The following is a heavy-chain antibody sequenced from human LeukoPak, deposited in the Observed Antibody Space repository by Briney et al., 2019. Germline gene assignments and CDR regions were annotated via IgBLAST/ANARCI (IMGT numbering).Heavy chain of an antibody. CDR1: GFTFSSNV. D-gene: IGHD5-18*01. V-gene: IGHV3-23*01. CDR3: AKNSSYGSDEY. CDR2: ISGSGSST. Sequence: GGSLRLSCAASGFTFSSNVMRWVRQAPGKGLEWVSSISGSGSSTYYADSVKGRFTISRDNSRNTLYLQMNSLRAEDTALYYCAKNSSYGSDEYWGQGTLVTVSS. J-gene: IGHJ4*02.